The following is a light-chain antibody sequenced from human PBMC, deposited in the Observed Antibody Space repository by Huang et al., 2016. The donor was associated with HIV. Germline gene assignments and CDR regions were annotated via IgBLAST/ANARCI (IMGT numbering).Light chain of an antibody. Sequence: DIVLTQSPGTLSLSPGERATLSCRASQSMNNNNYLAWYQHKPGQAPRLLIYGASKRASGIPDRFSGSGSGTDFTLTISRLEAGDFAVYYCQQYDVSPLTFGGGTKVEIK. CDR2: GAS. CDR3: QQYDVSPLT. V-gene: IGKV3-20*01. CDR1: QSMNNNNY. J-gene: IGKJ4*01.